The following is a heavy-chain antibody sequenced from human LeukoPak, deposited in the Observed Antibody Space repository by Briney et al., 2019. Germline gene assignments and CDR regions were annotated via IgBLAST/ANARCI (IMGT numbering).Heavy chain of an antibody. CDR2: IYTGDSDT. Sequence: GESLKISCKGSGFSFGTYWIGWVRQMPGEGLEWMGIIYTGDSDTRYSPSFQGQVTISVDKSINTAYLQWSSLKASDTAMYYCVRQAQLASFDCWGQGTLVTVSS. D-gene: IGHD3-3*02. J-gene: IGHJ4*02. V-gene: IGHV5-51*01. CDR3: VRQAQLASFDC. CDR1: GFSFGTYW.